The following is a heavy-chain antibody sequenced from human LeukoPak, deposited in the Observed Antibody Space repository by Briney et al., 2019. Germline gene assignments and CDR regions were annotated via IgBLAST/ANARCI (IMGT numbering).Heavy chain of an antibody. CDR1: GYTFTSYG. J-gene: IGHJ4*02. CDR2: MNPNSGNT. Sequence: GASVKVSCKASGYTFTSYGINWVRQATGQGLEWMGWMNPNSGNTGYAQKFQGRVTMTRNTSISTAYMELSSLRSEDTAVYYCARSLVGATLLDFWGQGTLVTVSS. D-gene: IGHD1-26*01. CDR3: ARSLVGATLLDF. V-gene: IGHV1-8*02.